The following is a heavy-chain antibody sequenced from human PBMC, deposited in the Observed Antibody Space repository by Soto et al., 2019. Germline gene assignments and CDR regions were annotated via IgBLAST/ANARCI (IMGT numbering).Heavy chain of an antibody. Sequence: GGSLRLSCAASGFSFSSYGMQWVRQAPGKGLEWVAVISYDGSNKYYADSVKDRFTISRDNSKKTLYLQMNSLRADDTAVYYCVAGQYFFYDCGKGTLVTLSA. V-gene: IGHV3-30*03. CDR2: ISYDGSNK. CDR1: GFSFSSYG. J-gene: IGHJ4*02. D-gene: IGHD6-19*01. CDR3: VAGQYFFYD.